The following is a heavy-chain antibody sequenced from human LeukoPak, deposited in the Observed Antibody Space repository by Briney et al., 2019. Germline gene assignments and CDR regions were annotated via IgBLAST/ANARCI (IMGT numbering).Heavy chain of an antibody. CDR2: ISGNGDST. Sequence: GWSLRLSCAASGFTFSSYGMHWVRQAPGKGLEWVSGISGNGDSTYYAESVKGRFTISRDHSKNTLYLQMNSLRAEDTAVYYCAKKWGGKAEKTRTLDYWGQGTLVTVSS. CDR3: AKKWGGKAEKTRTLDY. J-gene: IGHJ4*02. CDR1: GFTFSSYG. D-gene: IGHD3-10*01. V-gene: IGHV3-23*01.